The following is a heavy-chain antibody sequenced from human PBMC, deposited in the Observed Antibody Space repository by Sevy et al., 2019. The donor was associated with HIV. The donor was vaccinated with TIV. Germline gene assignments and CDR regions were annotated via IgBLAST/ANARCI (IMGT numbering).Heavy chain of an antibody. CDR1: GFTLSTYW. Sequence: GGSLRLSCAASGFTLSTYWINWVRQAPGKGLEWVSVISFSGGSTYYADSVKGRFTISRDNSKNTLYLQMISLRAEDTAVYYCAKDRVSGTYYTGDFDYWGQGTLVTVSS. CDR2: ISFSGGST. D-gene: IGHD3-10*01. CDR3: AKDRVSGTYYTGDFDY. J-gene: IGHJ4*02. V-gene: IGHV3-23*01.